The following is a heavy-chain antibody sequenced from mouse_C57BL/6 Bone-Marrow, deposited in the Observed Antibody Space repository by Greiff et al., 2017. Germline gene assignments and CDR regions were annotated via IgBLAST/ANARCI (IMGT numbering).Heavy chain of an antibody. J-gene: IGHJ2*01. CDR2: INPNNGGT. CDR3: DCRGKGERGPEDY. V-gene: IGHV1-26*01. CDR1: GYTFTDYY. D-gene: IGHD1-1*02. Sequence: EVQLQQSGPELVKPGASVKISCKASGYTFTDYYMNWVKQSHGKSLEWIGDINPNNGGTSYNQKFKGKATLTVDKSSSTAYMELRSLTSAHSAVYDCDCRGKGERGPEDYWGQGTTLTVAS.